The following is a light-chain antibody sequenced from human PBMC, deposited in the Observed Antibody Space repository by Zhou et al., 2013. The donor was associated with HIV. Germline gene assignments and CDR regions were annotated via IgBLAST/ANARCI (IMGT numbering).Light chain of an antibody. CDR2: AAS. J-gene: IGKJ1*01. CDR1: QGIADS. V-gene: IGKV1-NL1*01. CDR3: HQYYGTPRT. Sequence: DIQMTQSPSSLSASVGDRVTITCRASQGIADSLAWYQQKPGKAPKLLLYAASTLETGVPSRFSGSGSGADYTLTISSLQPEDFATYYCHQYYGTPRTFGQGTKVDIK.